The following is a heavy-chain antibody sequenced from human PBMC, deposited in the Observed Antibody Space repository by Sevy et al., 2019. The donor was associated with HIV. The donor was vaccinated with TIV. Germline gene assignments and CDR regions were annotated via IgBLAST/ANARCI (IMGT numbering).Heavy chain of an antibody. CDR1: AFSFSSYS. Sequence: GGSLRLSCVTSAFSFSSYSRNWVRQAPGKGLEWVSYISSSSGTIRYADSVKGRLTISRDNAKNSLFLQMNSLRAEDTAVYYCARDDHWAFDYWGQGALVTVSS. D-gene: IGHD7-27*01. J-gene: IGHJ4*02. CDR3: ARDDHWAFDY. V-gene: IGHV3-48*01. CDR2: ISSSSGTI.